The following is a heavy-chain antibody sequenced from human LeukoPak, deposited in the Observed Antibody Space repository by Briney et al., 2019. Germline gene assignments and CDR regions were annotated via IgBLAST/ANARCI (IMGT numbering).Heavy chain of an antibody. CDR3: AKDTTAWWYHRAYMNV. CDR1: GFSLSTYA. D-gene: IGHD1-14*01. V-gene: IGHV3-23*01. CDR2: ISGSGDKT. Sequence: PGGSLRLSCAASGFSLSTYALSWVRQAPGGGLEWVAAISGSGDKTYHADSVKGRFTISKDNSENRLSLQMDSLRVEDTAVYFCAKDTTAWWYHRAYMNVWGKGTTVTVSS. J-gene: IGHJ6*03.